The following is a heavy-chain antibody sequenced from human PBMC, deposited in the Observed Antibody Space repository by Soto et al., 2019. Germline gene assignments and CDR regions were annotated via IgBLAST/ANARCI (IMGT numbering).Heavy chain of an antibody. V-gene: IGHV3-23*01. J-gene: IGHJ4*02. D-gene: IGHD2-15*01. Sequence: LRLSCVASGFTFRNNAMNWVRQAPGKGLEWISDITSGGSKTHYADSVKGRFTISRDNVEDTLFLQLNNVRGDDTAVYFCAKGTIDDCLGGSCHFDNWGQGVLVTVSS. CDR2: ITSGGSKT. CDR3: AKGTIDDCLGGSCHFDN. CDR1: GFTFRNNA.